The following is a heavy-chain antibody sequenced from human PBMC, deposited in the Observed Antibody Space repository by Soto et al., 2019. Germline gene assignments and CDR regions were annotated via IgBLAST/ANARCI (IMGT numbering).Heavy chain of an antibody. CDR2: IYYSGST. CDR3: ARQVVLMVYAIFYWFDP. Sequence: PSETLSLTCTVSGGSISSSSYYWGWIRQPPGKGLEWIGSIYYSGSTYYNPSLKSRVTISVDTSKNQFSLKLSSVTAADTAVYYCARQVVLMVYAIFYWFDPWGQGTLVTVSS. CDR1: GGSISSSSYY. V-gene: IGHV4-39*01. D-gene: IGHD2-8*01. J-gene: IGHJ5*02.